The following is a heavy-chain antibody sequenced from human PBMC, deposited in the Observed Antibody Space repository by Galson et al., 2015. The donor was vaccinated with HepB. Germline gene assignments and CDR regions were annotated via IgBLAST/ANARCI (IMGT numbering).Heavy chain of an antibody. CDR3: ARRGRDCSGGGCYYFFDY. CDR2: VTGDGSGT. D-gene: IGHD2-15*01. Sequence: SLRLSCAASGFTLSSYSMNWVRQAPGKGLEWVSRVTGDGSGTDYADTVKGRFTISRDNAKNTLHLQMNSLRAEDTAVYYCARRGRDCSGGGCYYFFDYWGQGTLVTVSS. V-gene: IGHV3-74*01. CDR1: GFTLSSYS. J-gene: IGHJ4*02.